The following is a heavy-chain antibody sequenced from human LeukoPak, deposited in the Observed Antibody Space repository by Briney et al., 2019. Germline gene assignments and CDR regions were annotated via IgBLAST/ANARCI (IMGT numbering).Heavy chain of an antibody. CDR3: ASSNGSSVFEY. Sequence: EASVKVSCKASGGTFSSYAIRWVRQAPGQGLEWMGRIIPILGIANYAQKFQGRVTTTPDKSTSSAYTELSSLGSEDTAVYYCASSNGSSVFEYWGQGTLVTVSS. CDR2: IIPILGIA. D-gene: IGHD1-26*01. J-gene: IGHJ4*02. V-gene: IGHV1-69*04. CDR1: GGTFSSYA.